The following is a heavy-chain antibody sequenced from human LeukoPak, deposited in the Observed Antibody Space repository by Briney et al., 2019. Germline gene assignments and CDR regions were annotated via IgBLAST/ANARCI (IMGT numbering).Heavy chain of an antibody. D-gene: IGHD3-10*01. CDR2: IYYSGST. CDR1: GGSISSSSYY. J-gene: IGHJ4*02. V-gene: IGHV4-39*07. Sequence: SETLSLTCTVSGGSISSSSYYWGWIRQPPGKGLEWMGSIYYSGSTYYNPSLKSRVTISVDTSKNQFSLKLSSVTAADTAVYYCARDLLWGYDYWGQGTLVTVSS. CDR3: ARDLLWGYDY.